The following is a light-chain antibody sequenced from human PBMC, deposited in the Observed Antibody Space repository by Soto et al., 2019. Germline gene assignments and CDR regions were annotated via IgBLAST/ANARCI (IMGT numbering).Light chain of an antibody. V-gene: IGLV2-14*03. CDR1: SSNIGNNY. CDR2: DII. CDR3: VSFTTSRSYV. J-gene: IGLJ1*01. Sequence: QSVLTQSPSVSAAPGQKVTISCSGSSSNIGNNYVSWYQQHPGKAPKLMIYDIINRPSGVSNRFSGSKSGNTASLTISGLQAEDEADYYCVSFTTSRSYVFGTGTKLTVL.